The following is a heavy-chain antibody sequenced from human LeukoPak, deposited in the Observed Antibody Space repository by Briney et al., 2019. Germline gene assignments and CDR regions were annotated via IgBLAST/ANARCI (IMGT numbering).Heavy chain of an antibody. CDR3: ARVFSGSGWYGGPFEY. J-gene: IGHJ4*02. CDR1: GYSISSGYY. CDR2: IYHSGST. Sequence: SETLSLTCAVSGYSISSGYYWGWIRQPPGKGLEWIESIYHSGSTYYNPSLKSRVTISVDTSKNQFSLELSSVTAADTAVYYCARVFSGSGWYGGPFEYWGQGTLVTVSS. V-gene: IGHV4-38-2*01. D-gene: IGHD6-19*01.